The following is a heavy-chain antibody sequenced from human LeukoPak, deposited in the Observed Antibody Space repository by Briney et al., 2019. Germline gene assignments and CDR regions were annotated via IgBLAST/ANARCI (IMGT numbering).Heavy chain of an antibody. V-gene: IGHV3-23*01. CDR2: ISGSGGST. Sequence: PGGSLRLSCAASGFTFSDYYMNWIRQAPGKGLEWVSAISGSGGSTYYADSVKGRFTISRDNSKNTLYLQMNSPRAEDTAVYYCAKIVTQQLVPYYFDYWGQGTLVTVSS. CDR1: GFTFSDYY. J-gene: IGHJ4*02. D-gene: IGHD6-13*01. CDR3: AKIVTQQLVPYYFDY.